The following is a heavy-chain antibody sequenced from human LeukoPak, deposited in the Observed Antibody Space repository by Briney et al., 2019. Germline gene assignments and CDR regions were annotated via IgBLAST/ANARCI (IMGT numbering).Heavy chain of an antibody. J-gene: IGHJ4*02. CDR2: IAYDGSNK. CDR1: GFTFSSYC. CDR3: AKTLLSGYSGSGGPGY. Sequence: GGSLRLSCAASGFTFSSYCVRWVRQARRKGLGWVVVIAYDGSNKYYTDCVKTRFTISRDNSMNTLCLQTNSMRAQDTAVYYCAKTLLSGYSGSGGPGYWSQGTLVTVSS. V-gene: IGHV3-30*18. D-gene: IGHD5-12*01.